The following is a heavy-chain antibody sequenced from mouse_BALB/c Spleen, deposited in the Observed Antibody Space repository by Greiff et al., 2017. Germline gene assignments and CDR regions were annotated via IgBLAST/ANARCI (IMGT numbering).Heavy chain of an antibody. CDR3: ARLPYDAMDY. CDR2: ISSGGSYT. CDR1: GFTFSSYG. J-gene: IGHJ4*01. V-gene: IGHV5-6*01. Sequence: EVMLVESGGDLVKPGGSLKLSCAASGFTFSSYGMSWVRQTPDKRLAWVATISSGGSYTYYPDSVKGRFTISRDNAKNTLYLQMSSLKSEDTAMYYCARLPYDAMDYWGQGTSVTVSS.